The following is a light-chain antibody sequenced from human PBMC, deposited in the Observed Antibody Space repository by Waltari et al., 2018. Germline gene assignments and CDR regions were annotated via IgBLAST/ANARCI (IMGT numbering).Light chain of an antibody. Sequence: EIVPTQSPGTLSLSPGERATRPCRASQSVSKYFAWYQQKPGQAPRLLIYDASTRATGIPDRFSGSGWGTDFSLTISRLEPEDFAVYYCQKYETLPATFGQGTKVQ. CDR1: QSVSKY. CDR2: DAS. CDR3: QKYETLPAT. V-gene: IGKV3-20*01. J-gene: IGKJ1*01.